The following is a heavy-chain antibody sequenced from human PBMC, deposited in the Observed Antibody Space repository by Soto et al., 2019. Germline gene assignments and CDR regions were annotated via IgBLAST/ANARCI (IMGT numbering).Heavy chain of an antibody. V-gene: IGHV3-7*01. CDR2: IKQDGSEK. J-gene: IGHJ6*02. CDR1: GFTFSSYW. Sequence: EVPLVESGGGLVQPGGSLRLSCAASGFTFSSYWMSWVRQAPGKGLEWVANIKQDGSEKYYVDSVKGRFTISRDNAKNSMYLQMNSLRAEDTAVYYCARDRASSDFWCGYSLRQWHYGMDVWGQGTTVTDSS. CDR3: ARDRASSDFWCGYSLRQWHYGMDV. D-gene: IGHD3-3*01.